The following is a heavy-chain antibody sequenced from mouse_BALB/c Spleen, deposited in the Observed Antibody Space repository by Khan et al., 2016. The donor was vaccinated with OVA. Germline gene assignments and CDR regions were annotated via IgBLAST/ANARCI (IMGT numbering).Heavy chain of an antibody. J-gene: IGHJ2*01. CDR2: INPHIGET. D-gene: IGHD1-1*01. CDR1: GYSFTGYF. V-gene: IGHV1-20*02. Sequence: VQLQQSGPELVRPGASVKISCKASGYSFTGYFMNWVMQSHGKSLEWIRRINPHIGETFYNQRFKDKATLTVDESSSTAHMELRSLASEDSAVYYCTRIYRSDFDYWGQGTTLTVSS. CDR3: TRIYRSDFDY.